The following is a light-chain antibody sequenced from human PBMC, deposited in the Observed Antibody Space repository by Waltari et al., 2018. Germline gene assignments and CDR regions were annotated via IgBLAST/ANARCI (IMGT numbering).Light chain of an antibody. CDR2: LVS. V-gene: IGKV2-28*01. J-gene: IGKJ1*01. CDR1: QSLLHRNGNNY. CDR3: MQSLQTLWT. Sequence: DIVVTQSPLSLHVTPGEPASISCRSRQSLLHRNGNNYLVWYLQKPGQSPQILIYLVSNRASGVHDRFSGSGSGTDFTLRISRVEAEDVGVYYCMQSLQTLWTFVPGTKVEIK.